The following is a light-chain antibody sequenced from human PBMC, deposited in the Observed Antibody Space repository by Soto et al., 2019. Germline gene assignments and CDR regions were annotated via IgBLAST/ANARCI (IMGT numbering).Light chain of an antibody. CDR2: AAS. CDR1: QSISSY. Sequence: DIQMTQSPSSLSASVGDRVTITCRASQSISSYLNWYQHKPGKAPKLLIYAASSLQSGVPSRFSGSASGTDFTLTISSLQPEDFATYYCQQSYSAPHTFGGGTKV. V-gene: IGKV1-39*01. J-gene: IGKJ4*01. CDR3: QQSYSAPHT.